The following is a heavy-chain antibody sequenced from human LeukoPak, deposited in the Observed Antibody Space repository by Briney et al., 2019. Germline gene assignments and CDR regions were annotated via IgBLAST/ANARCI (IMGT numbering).Heavy chain of an antibody. CDR3: ARDDLYCSGGSCYGFDP. J-gene: IGHJ5*02. CDR2: ISSSSSYI. V-gene: IGHV3-21*01. D-gene: IGHD2-15*01. CDR1: GFTFSSYS. Sequence: PGGSLRLSCAASGFTFSSYSMNWVRQAPGKGLEWVSSISSSSSYIYYADSVKGRFTISRDNAKNSLYLQMNSLRAEDTAVYYCARDDLYCSGGSCYGFDPWGQGTLVTVSS.